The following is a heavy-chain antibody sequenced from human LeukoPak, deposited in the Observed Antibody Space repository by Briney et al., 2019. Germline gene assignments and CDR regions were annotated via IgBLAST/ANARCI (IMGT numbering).Heavy chain of an antibody. Sequence: PSETLSLTCTVSGGSISSYYWSWIRQPPGKGLEWIGYIYYSGSTNYNPSLKSRVTISVDTSKNQFSLKLSSVTAADTAVYYCVRMDYGDWYFDYWGQGTLVTVSS. CDR1: GGSISSYY. V-gene: IGHV4-59*08. D-gene: IGHD4-17*01. CDR3: VRMDYGDWYFDY. J-gene: IGHJ4*02. CDR2: IYYSGST.